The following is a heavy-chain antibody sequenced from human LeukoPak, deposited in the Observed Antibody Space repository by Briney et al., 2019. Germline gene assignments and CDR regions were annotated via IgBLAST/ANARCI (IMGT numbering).Heavy chain of an antibody. J-gene: IGHJ5*02. Sequence: SETLSLTCTVSGGSISSGGYYWSWIRQPPGKGLEWIGYIYHSGSTYYNPSLKSRVTISVDRSKNQFSLKLSSVTAADTAVYYCARRYDFWSGYYRTRINWFDPWGQGTLVTVSS. D-gene: IGHD3-3*01. CDR2: IYHSGST. CDR3: ARRYDFWSGYYRTRINWFDP. V-gene: IGHV4-30-2*01. CDR1: GGSISSGGYY.